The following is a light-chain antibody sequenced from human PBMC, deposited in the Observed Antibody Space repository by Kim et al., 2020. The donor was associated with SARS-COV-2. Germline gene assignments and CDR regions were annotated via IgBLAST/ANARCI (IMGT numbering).Light chain of an antibody. CDR2: DNN. J-gene: IGLJ3*02. Sequence: GQKVTISCSGSSYNMGNNYVSWYQQLPGTAPKLLIYDNNKRPSGIPDRFSGSKSGTSATLGITGLQTGDEADYYCGTWDSSLSAWVFGGGTQLTVL. CDR1: SYNMGNNY. V-gene: IGLV1-51*01. CDR3: GTWDSSLSAWV.